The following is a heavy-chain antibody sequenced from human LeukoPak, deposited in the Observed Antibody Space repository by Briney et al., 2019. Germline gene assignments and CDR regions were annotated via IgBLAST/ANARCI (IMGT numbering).Heavy chain of an antibody. CDR1: GFTFSGYW. V-gene: IGHV3-7*01. CDR2: IKQDGSEK. Sequence: GGSLRLSCAASGFTFSGYWMSWVRQAPGKGLEWVANIKQDGSEKYYVDSVKGRFTISRDNAKNSLYLQMNSLRAEDTAVYNCARFSNYDFWSGYYGGAFDIWGQGTMVTVSS. D-gene: IGHD3-3*01. CDR3: ARFSNYDFWSGYYGGAFDI. J-gene: IGHJ3*02.